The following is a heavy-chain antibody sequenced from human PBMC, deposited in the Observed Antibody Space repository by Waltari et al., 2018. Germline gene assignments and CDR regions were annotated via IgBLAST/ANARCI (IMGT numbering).Heavy chain of an antibody. D-gene: IGHD3-3*01. Sequence: QVQLVESGGGVVQPGEFLRLSCATSGFTFNANGMHWVRQAPGKALEWVAFIRYDGTYKKYVDSVKGRFTISRDNFENTVNLQMSSLRIEDTAVYYCAKDRRDFWSGYYSVDYWGQGTLVTVSS. CDR3: AKDRRDFWSGYYSVDY. CDR2: IRYDGTYK. V-gene: IGHV3-30*02. J-gene: IGHJ4*02. CDR1: GFTFNANG.